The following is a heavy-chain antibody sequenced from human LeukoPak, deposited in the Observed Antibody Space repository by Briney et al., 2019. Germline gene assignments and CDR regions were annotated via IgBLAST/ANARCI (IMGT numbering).Heavy chain of an antibody. Sequence: SETLSLTCTVSGGSISSYYWSWIRQPPGKGLEWTGEINHSGSTNYNPSLKSRVTISVDTSKNQFSLKLSSVTAADTAVYYCASCVGSGSFHWFDPWGQGTLVTVSS. CDR2: INHSGST. D-gene: IGHD3-10*01. J-gene: IGHJ5*02. V-gene: IGHV4-34*01. CDR1: GGSISSYY. CDR3: ASCVGSGSFHWFDP.